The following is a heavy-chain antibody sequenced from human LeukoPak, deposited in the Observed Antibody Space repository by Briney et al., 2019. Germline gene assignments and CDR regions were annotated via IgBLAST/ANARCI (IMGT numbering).Heavy chain of an antibody. CDR2: INPNSGGT. CDR3: ATSIAAAVYYFDY. CDR1: GYTFTGYY. J-gene: IGHJ4*02. D-gene: IGHD6-13*01. V-gene: IGHV1-2*04. Sequence: ASVKVSCKASGYTFTGYYMHWVRQAPGQGLEWMGWINPNSGGTNYAQEFQGWVTMTRDTSISTAYMELSRLRSDDTAVYYCATSIAAAVYYFDYWGQGTLVTVSS.